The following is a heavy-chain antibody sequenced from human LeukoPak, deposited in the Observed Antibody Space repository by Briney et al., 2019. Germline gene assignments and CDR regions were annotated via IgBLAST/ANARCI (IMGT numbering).Heavy chain of an antibody. D-gene: IGHD5-12*01. CDR3: AKDNRGYSGRFDY. CDR1: GFTFSSYE. J-gene: IGHJ4*02. V-gene: IGHV3-48*03. Sequence: TGGSLRLSCAASGFTFSSYEMNWVRQAPGKGLEWVSYITSSGSTRYCADSVKGRFTISRDNAKNSLYLQMNSLRAEDTALYYCAKDNRGYSGRFDYWGQGTLVTVSS. CDR2: ITSSGSTR.